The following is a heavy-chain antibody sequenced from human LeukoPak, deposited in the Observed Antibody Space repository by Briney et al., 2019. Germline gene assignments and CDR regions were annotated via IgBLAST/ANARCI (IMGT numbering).Heavy chain of an antibody. CDR3: ARENDAFDI. J-gene: IGHJ3*02. CDR1: GFTFSSYA. CDR2: ISYDGSNK. Sequence: GGSLRLSCAASGFTFSSYAMHWVRQAPGKGLEWVAVISYDGSNKYYADSVKGRFTISRDNSKNTLYLQMNSLRAEDTAVYYCARENDAFDIWGQGTTVTVSS. V-gene: IGHV3-30-3*01.